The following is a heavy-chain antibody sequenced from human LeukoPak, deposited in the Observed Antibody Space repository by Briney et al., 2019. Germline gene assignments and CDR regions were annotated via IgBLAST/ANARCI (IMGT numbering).Heavy chain of an antibody. D-gene: IGHD2-2*01. CDR3: ARDGVPAAPTPYYYYMDV. CDR2: ISSSGSTI. CDR1: GFTFSDYY. V-gene: IGHV3-11*04. Sequence: KPGGSLRLSCAASGFTFSDYYMSWIRQAPGKGLEWVSYISSSGSTIYYADSVKGRFTISRDNAKNSLYLQMNSLRAEDTAVYYCARDGVPAAPTPYYYYMDVWGKGTTVTVSS. J-gene: IGHJ6*03.